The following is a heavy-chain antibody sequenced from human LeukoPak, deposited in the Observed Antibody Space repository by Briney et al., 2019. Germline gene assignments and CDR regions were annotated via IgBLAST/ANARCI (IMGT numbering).Heavy chain of an antibody. CDR3: ARDNYGPDY. D-gene: IGHD4-17*01. Sequence: PGESLRLSCEASGFTFSGYWMSWVRQAPGRGLEWVADIKNDGSEKYYVDSVKGRFTISRDSAKNSLYLQMNSLRAEDTAVYYCARDNYGPDYWGQGTLVTVSS. V-gene: IGHV3-7*05. J-gene: IGHJ4*02. CDR2: IKNDGSEK. CDR1: GFTFSGYW.